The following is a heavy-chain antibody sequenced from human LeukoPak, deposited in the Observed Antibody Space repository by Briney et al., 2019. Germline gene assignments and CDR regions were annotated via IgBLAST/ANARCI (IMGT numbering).Heavy chain of an antibody. CDR3: ARGLGAFDY. Sequence: ASVKVSCKASGYTFTSQGISWVRQAPGQGFESMGWISAYNGKTEYAEKFQGRVTMSTDTSTSTAYLELTSLTSDDTAVYFCARGLGAFDYWGQGTLVTVSS. CDR2: ISAYNGKT. J-gene: IGHJ4*02. D-gene: IGHD3-10*01. V-gene: IGHV1-18*01. CDR1: GYTFTSQG.